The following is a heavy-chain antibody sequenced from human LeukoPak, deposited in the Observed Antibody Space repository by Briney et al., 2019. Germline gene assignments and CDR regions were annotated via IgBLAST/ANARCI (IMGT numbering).Heavy chain of an antibody. V-gene: IGHV4-34*01. J-gene: IGHJ4*02. CDR1: GVSFSGNY. D-gene: IGHD3-16*02. Sequence: PSETLSLTCAVHGVSFSGNYWSWIRQSPEKGLEWIGVIYHSRYTTYHPYLKSRVPISAETSDNQLSLRLTSVTTADTALYYCARIRCSPTDNTCYTYWGQATLVTVPS. CDR3: ARIRCSPTDNTCYTY. CDR2: IYHSRYT.